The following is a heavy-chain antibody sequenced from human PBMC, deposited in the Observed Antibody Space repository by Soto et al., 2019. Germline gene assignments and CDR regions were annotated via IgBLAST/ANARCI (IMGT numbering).Heavy chain of an antibody. CDR2: INSDGSST. J-gene: IGHJ6*02. Sequence: GGSLRLSCAASGFTFSSYWMHWVRQAPGKGLVWVSRINSDGSSTSYADSVKGRFTISRDNAKNTLYLQMNSLRAEDTAVYYCARGCSSTSCYGGYYYYYGMDVWGQGTTVTVSS. V-gene: IGHV3-74*01. CDR3: ARGCSSTSCYGGYYYYYGMDV. CDR1: GFTFSSYW. D-gene: IGHD2-2*01.